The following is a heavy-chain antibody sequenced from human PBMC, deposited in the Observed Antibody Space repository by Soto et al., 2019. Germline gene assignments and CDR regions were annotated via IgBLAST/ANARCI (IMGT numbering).Heavy chain of an antibody. D-gene: IGHD3-22*01. CDR3: AKDLDPNYYDSSGTFDY. CDR2: ISYDGSNK. V-gene: IGHV3-30*18. J-gene: IGHJ4*02. CDR1: GFTFSSYG. Sequence: GGSLRLSCAASGFTFSSYGMHWVRQAPGKGLEWVAVISYDGSNKYYADSVKGRFTISRDNSKNTLYLQMNSLRAEDTAVYYCAKDLDPNYYDSSGTFDYWGQGTLVTVSS.